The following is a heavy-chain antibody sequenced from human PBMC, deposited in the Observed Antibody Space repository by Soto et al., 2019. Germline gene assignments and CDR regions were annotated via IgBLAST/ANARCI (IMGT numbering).Heavy chain of an antibody. Sequence: EVKLLESGGGLVQPGGSLRLSCAASGFTFSSYAMSWVRQAPGKGLEWVSGINDGGGSTLYSDSVKGRFTISRDNSKNTLYLQINSLRAEDTALYYCGKVGVIVGLNWFDPWGLGTLVIVSS. V-gene: IGHV3-23*01. D-gene: IGHD3-16*02. CDR2: INDGGGST. CDR3: GKVGVIVGLNWFDP. CDR1: GFTFSSYA. J-gene: IGHJ5*02.